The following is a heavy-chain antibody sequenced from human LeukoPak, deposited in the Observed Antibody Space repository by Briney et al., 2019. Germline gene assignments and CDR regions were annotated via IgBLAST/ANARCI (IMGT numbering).Heavy chain of an antibody. J-gene: IGHJ5*02. V-gene: IGHV3-23*01. CDR3: AKEGATWNWFDP. CDR2: ISGSGDST. CDR1: GFTFSSYA. D-gene: IGHD1-26*01. Sequence: PGGSLRLSCAASGFTFSSYAMSWVRQAPGKGLEWVSGISGSGDSTYYADSVKGRFTIPRDNSKKTLYLQMNSLRAEDAAVYYCAKEGATWNWFDPWGQGTLVTVSS.